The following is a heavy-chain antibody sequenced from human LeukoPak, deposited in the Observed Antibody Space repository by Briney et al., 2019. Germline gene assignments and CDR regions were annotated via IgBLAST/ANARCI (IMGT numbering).Heavy chain of an antibody. CDR3: ASSESAVAHTDAFDI. V-gene: IGHV3-53*01. Sequence: PGGSLRLSCAASGFTVSSNYMSWVRQAPGKGLEWVSVIYSGGSTYYADSVKGRFTISRDNSKNTLYLQMNSLRAEDTAVYYCASSESAVAHTDAFDIWGQGTMVTVSS. CDR1: GFTVSSNY. D-gene: IGHD6-19*01. CDR2: IYSGGST. J-gene: IGHJ3*02.